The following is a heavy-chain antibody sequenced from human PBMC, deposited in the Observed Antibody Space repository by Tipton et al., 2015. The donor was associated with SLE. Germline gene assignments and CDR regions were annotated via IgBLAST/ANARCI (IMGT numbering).Heavy chain of an antibody. V-gene: IGHV1-69*05. CDR1: GGTFRSYA. J-gene: IGHJ5*02. CDR2: IIPLFGSA. CDR3: ARSYRYNLNDSPFDP. Sequence: QSGAEVKKPGSSVKVSCKASGGTFRSYAISWVRQAPGQGLEWMGGIIPLFGSANYAQKFQGRVTITTDESTSTAYMELISLRSEDTAVYYFARSYRYNLNDSPFDPWGQGTLVTVSS. D-gene: IGHD1-20*01.